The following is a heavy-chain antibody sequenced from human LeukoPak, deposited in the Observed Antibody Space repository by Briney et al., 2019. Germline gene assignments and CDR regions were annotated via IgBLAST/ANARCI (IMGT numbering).Heavy chain of an antibody. CDR3: ARDLYDYVWGRTPIDI. Sequence: ASVKVSCKASGYTFTSYYMHWVRQAPGQGLEWMGIINPSGGSTSYAQKFQGRVTMTRDTSTSTVYMELSSLRSEDAAVYYCARDLYDYVWGRTPIDIWGQGTMVTVSS. CDR1: GYTFTSYY. CDR2: INPSGGST. D-gene: IGHD3-16*01. J-gene: IGHJ3*02. V-gene: IGHV1-46*01.